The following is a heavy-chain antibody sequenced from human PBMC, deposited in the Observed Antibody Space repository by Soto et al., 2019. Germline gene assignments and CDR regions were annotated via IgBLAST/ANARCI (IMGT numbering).Heavy chain of an antibody. D-gene: IGHD3-3*01. CDR2: IRSKAYGGTT. Sequence: GGSLRLSCTASGCTFGDYAMIWFRQAPGKGLEWVGFIRSKAYGGTTEYAASVKGRFTISRDDSKSIAYLQMNSLKTEDTAVYYCTRDEGRAIFGVVSDGDYYYYGMDVWGQGTTVTVSS. CDR3: TRDEGRAIFGVVSDGDYYYYGMDV. V-gene: IGHV3-49*03. CDR1: GCTFGDYA. J-gene: IGHJ6*02.